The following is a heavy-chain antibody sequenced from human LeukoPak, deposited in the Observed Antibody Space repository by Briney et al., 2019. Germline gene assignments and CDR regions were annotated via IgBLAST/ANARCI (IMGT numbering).Heavy chain of an antibody. CDR2: VKQDGSQK. J-gene: IGHJ4*02. V-gene: IGHV3-7*05. CDR1: GFTFSNFW. CDR3: VAGTTY. Sequence: GGSLRLSCAASGFTFSNFWMTWVRQAPGKGLEWVAIVKQDGSQKYYVDSVKGRFTISRGNARNSLYLQMNSLRAEDTAVYWAVAGTTYWGQGTLVTVSS. D-gene: IGHD6-19*01.